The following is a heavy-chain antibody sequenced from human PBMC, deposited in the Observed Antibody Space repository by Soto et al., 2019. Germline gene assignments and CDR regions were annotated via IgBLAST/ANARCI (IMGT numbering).Heavy chain of an antibody. Sequence: PSETLSLTCTVSGGSVSSGSYYWSWIRQPPGKGLEWIGYIYYSGSTNYNPSLKSRVTISVDTSKNQFSLKLSSVTAADTAVYYCARESGYRGDNRFDPWGQGTLVTVSS. V-gene: IGHV4-61*01. CDR1: GGSVSSGSYY. CDR3: ARESGYRGDNRFDP. D-gene: IGHD6-13*01. J-gene: IGHJ5*02. CDR2: IYYSGST.